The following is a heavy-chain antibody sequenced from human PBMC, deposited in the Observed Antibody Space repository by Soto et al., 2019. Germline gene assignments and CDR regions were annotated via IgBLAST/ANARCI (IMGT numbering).Heavy chain of an antibody. D-gene: IGHD2-2*01. CDR2: IHYSGNT. Sequence: QVQLQESGPGLVKPSETLSLTCTVSGVSISSYYWSWIRQPPGKGLEWVGYIHYSGNTNYNPSLKGRVTISIDASKNPFSLELSSVTAADSAVYFCARGIGHQLPPLHWGQGTLVTVSS. CDR3: ARGIGHQLPPLH. J-gene: IGHJ4*02. CDR1: GVSISSYY. V-gene: IGHV4-59*01.